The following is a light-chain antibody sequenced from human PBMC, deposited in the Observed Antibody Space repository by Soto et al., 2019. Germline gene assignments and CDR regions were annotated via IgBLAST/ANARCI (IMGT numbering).Light chain of an antibody. Sequence: EIVMTLSPGTLSVSPGERATLSCRASQSVSVNLAWYQQKPGQAPRLLIYGVSTRATGIPARFSGSESGTEFTLTISSLQSEDFAVYYCQQYNDWPFTFGPGTKVDIK. J-gene: IGKJ3*01. CDR3: QQYNDWPFT. V-gene: IGKV3-15*01. CDR1: QSVSVN. CDR2: GVS.